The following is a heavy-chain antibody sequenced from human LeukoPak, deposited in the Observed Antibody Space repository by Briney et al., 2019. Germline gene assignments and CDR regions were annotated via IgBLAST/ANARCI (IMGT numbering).Heavy chain of an antibody. CDR1: GFTFSSYA. J-gene: IGHJ5*02. D-gene: IGHD3-10*01. CDR2: ISYNGNT. V-gene: IGHV4-39*07. CDR3: ARAINMGFGP. Sequence: GSLRLSCAASGFTFSSYAMSWVRQPPGKGLEWIGSISYNGNTYYNPSLNSRVTISVDTSKTQFSLNLSSVTAADTAVYHCARAINMGFGPWGQGILVTVSS.